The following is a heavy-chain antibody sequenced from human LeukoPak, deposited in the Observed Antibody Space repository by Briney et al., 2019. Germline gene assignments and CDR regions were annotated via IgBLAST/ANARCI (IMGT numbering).Heavy chain of an antibody. Sequence: SETLSLTCSVSGDSINNYYWSWIRQPPGKGLEWIAYIYYSGRDTNYSPSLKSRLTISVDTSKQQFSLSLRSVTAAVTAVYYCARHPQGLRYFDNWGQGTLVIVSS. CDR2: IYYSGRDT. CDR1: GDSINNYY. CDR3: ARHPQGLRYFDN. J-gene: IGHJ4*02. V-gene: IGHV4-59*08.